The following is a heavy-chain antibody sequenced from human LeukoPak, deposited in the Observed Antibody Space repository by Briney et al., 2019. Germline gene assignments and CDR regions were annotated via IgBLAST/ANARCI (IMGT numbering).Heavy chain of an antibody. CDR3: ARGLSNYDFWSGYATSYFDY. CDR2: IYYSGST. Sequence: SETLSLTCTVSGGSISSGGYYWSWIRQHPGKGLEWIGYIYYSGSTYYNPSLKSRVTISVDTSKNQFSLKLSSVTAADTAVYYCARGLSNYDFWSGYATSYFDYWGQGTLVTVSS. V-gene: IGHV4-31*03. J-gene: IGHJ4*02. D-gene: IGHD3-3*01. CDR1: GGSISSGGYY.